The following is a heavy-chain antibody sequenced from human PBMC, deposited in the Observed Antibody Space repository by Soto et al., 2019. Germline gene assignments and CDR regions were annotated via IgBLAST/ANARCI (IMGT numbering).Heavy chain of an antibody. V-gene: IGHV1-18*01. CDR2: ISAYNGNT. CDR1: GYTFTSYG. J-gene: IGHJ6*02. D-gene: IGHD3-3*01. Sequence: QVQLVQSGAEVKKPGASVKVSCKASGYTFTSYGISWVRQAPGQGLEWMGWISAYNGNTNYAQKLQGRVTMTTDTPTSTAYMELRRLRSDDTAVYYCARSSLEWLFSYYGMDVWGQGTTVTVSS. CDR3: ARSSLEWLFSYYGMDV.